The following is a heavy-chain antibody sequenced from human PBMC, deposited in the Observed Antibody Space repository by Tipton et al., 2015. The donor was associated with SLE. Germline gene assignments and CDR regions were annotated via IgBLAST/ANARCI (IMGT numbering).Heavy chain of an antibody. D-gene: IGHD4-17*01. Sequence: GSLRLSCAASGFTLSSYSMNWVRQAPGKGLEWVSSITSSSSYIFYADSVKGRFTISRDNAKNSLYLQMNSLRAEDTAVYYCAKDRAVTDAFDIWGQGTMVTVSS. CDR3: AKDRAVTDAFDI. V-gene: IGHV3-21*01. CDR1: GFTLSSYS. J-gene: IGHJ3*02. CDR2: ITSSSSYI.